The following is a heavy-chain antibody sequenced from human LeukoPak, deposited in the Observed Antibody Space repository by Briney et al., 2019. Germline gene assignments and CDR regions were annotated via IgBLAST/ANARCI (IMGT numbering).Heavy chain of an antibody. Sequence: PSETLSLTCTVSGGSISGYYWSWIRQPPGKGLEWIGYISYTGSTYYNPYLQSRVTISVDTSNNQFSLKVTSVSAADTAVYYCARAAKYYDRLFQHWGQGTLVTVSS. D-gene: IGHD3-22*01. CDR2: ISYTGST. CDR3: ARAAKYYDRLFQH. J-gene: IGHJ1*01. V-gene: IGHV4-59*13. CDR1: GGSISGYY.